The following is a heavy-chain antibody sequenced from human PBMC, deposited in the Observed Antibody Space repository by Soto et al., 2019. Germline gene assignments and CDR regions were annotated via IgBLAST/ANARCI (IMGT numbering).Heavy chain of an antibody. V-gene: IGHV2-5*02. CDR1: GFSLTTVGMG. CDR2: IYWDDDK. CDR3: AHRNSRMFAFDI. D-gene: IGHD3-10*02. J-gene: IGHJ3*02. Sequence: SGPTRVNPTQTLTLTCTFSGFSLTTVGMGVGWIRQPPGKALDWLGIIYWDDDKRYSPSLNGRVTFIKDTSKNQVVLTMTNVDPVDTGTYYCAHRNSRMFAFDIWGQGTLVTVSS.